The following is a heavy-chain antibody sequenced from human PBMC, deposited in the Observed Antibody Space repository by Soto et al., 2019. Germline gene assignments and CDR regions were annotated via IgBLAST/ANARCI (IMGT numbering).Heavy chain of an antibody. CDR3: ARHWGDVWSGQGDYLDY. J-gene: IGHJ4*02. D-gene: IGHD3-3*01. CDR1: GYSFTSYL. V-gene: IGHV5-10-1*01. Sequence: PLEYLKISFNGSGYSFTSYLISWVRQVPGKGLGLIGRIDSSWSYTNYSPSFQGHHTISADKSITTVYLHGSSLNASDAAVYYCARHWGDVWSGQGDYLDYWGPGTLVTVSS. CDR2: IDSSWSYT.